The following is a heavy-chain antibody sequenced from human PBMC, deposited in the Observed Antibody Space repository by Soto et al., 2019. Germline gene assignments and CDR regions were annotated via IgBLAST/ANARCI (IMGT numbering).Heavy chain of an antibody. CDR3: AREVDINWFDP. Sequence: EVQLVESGGGLVQPGGSLRLSCAASGFTFSSYAMHWVRQAPGEGLEYVSAISSNGGSTYYANAVKGRFTISRDNSKNTLYLQMSSLRAEDRAVYSWAREVDINWFDPWGQGTLVTVSS. CDR2: ISSNGGST. J-gene: IGHJ5*02. D-gene: IGHD2-15*01. CDR1: GFTFSSYA. V-gene: IGHV3-64*01.